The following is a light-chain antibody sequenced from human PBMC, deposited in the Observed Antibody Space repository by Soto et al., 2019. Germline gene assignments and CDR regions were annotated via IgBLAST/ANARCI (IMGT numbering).Light chain of an antibody. CDR3: QQYTTSSWT. CDR1: HSVSRTY. CDR2: GTS. Sequence: EIVLTQSPVTLYLSPGERATLSCRASHSVSRTYLAWYQQKPGQAPRALIFGTSSRDTGIPDRFSGSGSGTEFTLTISRLETEDFAVYYCQQYTTSSWTFGQGTKVDNK. V-gene: IGKV3-20*01. J-gene: IGKJ1*01.